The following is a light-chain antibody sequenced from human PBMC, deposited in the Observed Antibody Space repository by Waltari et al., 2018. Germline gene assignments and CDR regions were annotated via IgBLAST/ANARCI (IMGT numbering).Light chain of an antibody. V-gene: IGKV4-1*01. CDR2: WAS. CDR1: ESLLYTSTNQTV. CDR3: QQYYTSPLT. J-gene: IGKJ4*01. Sequence: DIVMTQSPESLAVSLGERATITCRSSESLLYTSTNQTVLAWYQRKAGQPPKLLFYWASVRESGVPDRFSASGSGTDFILSISSLQAEDVAVYYCQQYYTSPLTFGGGTKVEIK.